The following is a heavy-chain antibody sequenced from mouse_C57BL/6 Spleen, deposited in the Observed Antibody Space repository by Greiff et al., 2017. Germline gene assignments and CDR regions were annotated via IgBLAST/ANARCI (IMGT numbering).Heavy chain of an antibody. D-gene: IGHD2-4*01. CDR3: AGDYDGLDFDF. J-gene: IGHJ2*01. V-gene: IGHV1-19*01. CDR1: GYTFTDYY. Sequence: EVQLQQSGPVLVKPGASVKMSCKASGYTFTDYYMNWVKQSHGKSLEWIGVINPYNGGTSYNQKFKGKATLTVDKSSSTAYMELNSLTSEDSAVYYCAGDYDGLDFDFWGQGTTLTVSS. CDR2: INPYNGGT.